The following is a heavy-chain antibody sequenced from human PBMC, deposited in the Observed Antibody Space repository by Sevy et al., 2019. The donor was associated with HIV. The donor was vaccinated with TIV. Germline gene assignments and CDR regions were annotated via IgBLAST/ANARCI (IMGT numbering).Heavy chain of an antibody. D-gene: IGHD6-19*01. J-gene: IGHJ4*02. CDR1: GGTFSSYG. CDR3: ARGGGNGWYYFDY. Sequence: ASVKVSCKASGGTFSSYGISWVRQAPGQGLEWMGGIIPILGTVNYAQKFQGRVTITADEITKTAYMELSSLRSEDTAVYYCARGGGNGWYYFDYWGQETLVTVSS. V-gene: IGHV1-69*13. CDR2: IIPILGTV.